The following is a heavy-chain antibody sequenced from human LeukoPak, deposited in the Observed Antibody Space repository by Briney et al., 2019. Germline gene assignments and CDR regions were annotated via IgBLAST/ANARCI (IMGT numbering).Heavy chain of an antibody. CDR3: ARAPDVVTPIDY. V-gene: IGHV1-8*03. D-gene: IGHD3-22*01. CDR2: MNPNGGNT. CDR1: GYTFTSYD. Sequence: ASVKVSCKASGYTFTSYDINWVRQATGQGLEWMGWMNPNGGNTGYAQKFQGRVTITRNTSISTAYMELSSLRSEDTAVYYCARAPDVVTPIDYWGQGTLVTVSS. J-gene: IGHJ4*02.